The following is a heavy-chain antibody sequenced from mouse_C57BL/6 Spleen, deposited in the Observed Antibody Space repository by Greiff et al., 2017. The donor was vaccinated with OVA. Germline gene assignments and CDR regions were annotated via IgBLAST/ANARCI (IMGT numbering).Heavy chain of an antibody. V-gene: IGHV1-61*01. Sequence: QVQLQQPGAELVRPGSSVKLSCKASGYTFTSYWMDWVKQRPGQGLEWIGNIYPSDSETHYNQKFKDKATLTVDKSSSIAYMQLSSLTSEGSAVYYCASGGLRRGFAYWGQGTLVTVSA. J-gene: IGHJ3*01. CDR1: GYTFTSYW. CDR2: IYPSDSET. CDR3: ASGGLRRGFAY. D-gene: IGHD2-4*01.